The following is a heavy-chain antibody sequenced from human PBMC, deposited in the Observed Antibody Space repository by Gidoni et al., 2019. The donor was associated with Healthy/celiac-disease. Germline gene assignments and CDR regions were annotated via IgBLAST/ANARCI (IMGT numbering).Heavy chain of an antibody. V-gene: IGHV3-23*01. J-gene: IGHJ3*02. CDR2: ISGSGGST. D-gene: IGHD3-3*01. CDR1: GFTFSSYA. CDR3: AKEEPNYDFWSGSLSGAFDI. Sequence: EVQLLESGGGLVQPGGSLRLSCAASGFTFSSYAMRWVRQAPGKGLGWVSAISGSGGSTYYADYVKGRFTISRDNSKNTLYLQMNSLRAEDTAVYYCAKEEPNYDFWSGSLSGAFDIWGQGTMVTVSS.